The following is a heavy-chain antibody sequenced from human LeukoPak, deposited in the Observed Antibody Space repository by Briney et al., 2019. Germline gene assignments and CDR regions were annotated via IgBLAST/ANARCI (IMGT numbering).Heavy chain of an antibody. V-gene: IGHV3-48*03. Sequence: GGSLRLSCGASGFTFSSYEMNWVCQAPGKGLEWVSYISSSGSNIYYADSVKGRFTISRDNAKNSLYLQMNSLRAEDTAVYYCARAGRLDWFDPWGQGTLVTVSS. CDR2: ISSSGSNI. D-gene: IGHD6-19*01. CDR1: GFTFSSYE. J-gene: IGHJ5*02. CDR3: ARAGRLDWFDP.